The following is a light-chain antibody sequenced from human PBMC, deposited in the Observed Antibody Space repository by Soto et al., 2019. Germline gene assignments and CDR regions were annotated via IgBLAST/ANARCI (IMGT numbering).Light chain of an antibody. CDR3: QQYKSVPPGT. Sequence: EIVLTQSPGTLSLSPGERATLSCRASRSVGTFLAWYQQKPGQAPRLLIYGASSRATVIPDRFSGSGSGTDFTLTISRLEPEDVAVYYCQQYKSVPPGTFGQGTRVEI. CDR1: RSVGTF. CDR2: GAS. V-gene: IGKV3-20*01. J-gene: IGKJ1*01.